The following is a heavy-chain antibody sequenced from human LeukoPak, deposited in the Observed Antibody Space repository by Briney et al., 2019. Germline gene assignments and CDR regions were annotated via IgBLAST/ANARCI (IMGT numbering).Heavy chain of an antibody. D-gene: IGHD5-18*01. CDR3: AKFHLPVHRIRGYSYVYFDY. J-gene: IGHJ4*02. CDR1: GFTFSSYD. Sequence: GGTLRLSCAASGFTFSSYDMSWVRQAPGKGLEWVSDISGSGGSTYYADSVKGRFTISRENYKNRLYMQMNRLRAEATAVYYFAKFHLPVHRIRGYSYVYFDYWGQATLVTVSS. CDR2: ISGSGGST. V-gene: IGHV3-23*01.